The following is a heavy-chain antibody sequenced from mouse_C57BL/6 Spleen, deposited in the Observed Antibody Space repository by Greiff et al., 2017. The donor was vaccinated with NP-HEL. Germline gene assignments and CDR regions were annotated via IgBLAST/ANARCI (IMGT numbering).Heavy chain of an antibody. D-gene: IGHD2-4*01. V-gene: IGHV1-50*01. CDR2: IDPSDSYT. Sequence: VQLQQPGAELVKPGASVKLSCKASGYTFTSYWMQWVKQRPGQGLEWIGEIDPSDSYTNYNQKFKGKATLTVDTSSSTAYMQLSSLTSEDSAVYYCARRDYDYDVWFAYWGQGTLVTVSA. J-gene: IGHJ3*01. CDR3: ARRDYDYDVWFAY. CDR1: GYTFTSYW.